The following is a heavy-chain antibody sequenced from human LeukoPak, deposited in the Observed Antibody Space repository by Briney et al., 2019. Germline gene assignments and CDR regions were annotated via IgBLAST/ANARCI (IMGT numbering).Heavy chain of an antibody. CDR1: GFTFSSYG. CDR2: ISGSGGST. Sequence: GGSLRLSCAASGFTFSSYGMSWVRQAPGKGLEWVSGISGSGGSTYYADSVKGRFTISRDNSKNTLYLQMNSLKTEDTAVYYCTYGYSPHYYYYMDVWGKGTTVTVSS. J-gene: IGHJ6*03. V-gene: IGHV3-23*01. CDR3: TYGYSPHYYYYMDV. D-gene: IGHD5-18*01.